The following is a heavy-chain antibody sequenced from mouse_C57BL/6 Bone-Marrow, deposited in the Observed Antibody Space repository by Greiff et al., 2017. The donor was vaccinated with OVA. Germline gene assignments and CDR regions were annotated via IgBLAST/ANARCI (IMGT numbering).Heavy chain of an antibody. J-gene: IGHJ3*01. CDR2: ISYDGSN. V-gene: IGHV3-6*01. CDR3: ARNEVWFAY. Sequence: EVQVVESGPGLVKPSQSLSLTCSVTGYSITSGYYWNWIRQFPGNKLEWMGYISYDGSNNYNPSLKNRISITRDTSKNQFFLKLNSVTTEDTATYYCARNEVWFAYWGQGTLVTVSA. CDR1: GYSITSGYY.